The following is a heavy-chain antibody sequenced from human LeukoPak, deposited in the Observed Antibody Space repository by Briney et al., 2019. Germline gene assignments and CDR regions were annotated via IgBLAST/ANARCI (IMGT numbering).Heavy chain of an antibody. CDR2: ISYDGSNK. Sequence: PGGSLRLACAASGFTFSTYAMHWVRQAPGKGLERVSVISYDGSNKYYADFVKGRFTISRDNSNNTLYLQVNSLRAEDTAVYYCAITVDCRATTDCYSYFHHWGQGTLVTVSS. CDR3: AITVDCRATTDCYSYFHH. V-gene: IGHV3-30-3*01. CDR1: GFTFSTYA. J-gene: IGHJ1*01. D-gene: IGHD2-21*02.